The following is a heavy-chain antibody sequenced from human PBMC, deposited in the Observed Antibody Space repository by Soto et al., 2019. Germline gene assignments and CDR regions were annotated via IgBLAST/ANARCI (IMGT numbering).Heavy chain of an antibody. D-gene: IGHD6-19*01. J-gene: IGHJ4*02. V-gene: IGHV1-24*01. CDR2: FDPEDGET. Sequence: ASVKVSCKVSGYTLTELSMHWVRQAPGKGLEWMGGFDPEDGETIYAQKFQGRVTMTEDTSTDTAYMELSSLRSEDTAVYYCAISIAVAGTLSDYFDYWGQGTLVTVSS. CDR1: GYTLTELS. CDR3: AISIAVAGTLSDYFDY.